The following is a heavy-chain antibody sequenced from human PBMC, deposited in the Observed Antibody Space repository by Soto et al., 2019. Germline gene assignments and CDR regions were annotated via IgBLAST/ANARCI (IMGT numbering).Heavy chain of an antibody. J-gene: IGHJ5*02. V-gene: IGHV4-59*01. CDR2: IYYSGST. CDR1: GGSISSYY. D-gene: IGHD6-13*01. Sequence: SETLSLTCTVSGGSISSYYWSWIRQPPGKGLEWIGYIYYSGSTNYNPSLKSRVTISVDTSKNQFSLKLSSVTAADTAVYYCARAWMEYSSSWYGWFDPWGQGTLGTVPQ. CDR3: ARAWMEYSSSWYGWFDP.